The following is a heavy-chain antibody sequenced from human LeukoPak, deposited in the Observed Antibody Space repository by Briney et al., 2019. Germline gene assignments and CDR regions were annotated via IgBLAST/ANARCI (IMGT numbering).Heavy chain of an antibody. CDR3: AKEGVLGSGWYFDY. J-gene: IGHJ4*02. CDR1: GFTFRSYS. CDR2: ISGSGGST. D-gene: IGHD6-19*01. V-gene: IGHV3-23*01. Sequence: GGSLRLSCVASGFTFRSYSLSWVRQAPGKGLEWVSAISGSGGSTYYADSVKGRFTISRDNSKNTLYLQMNSLRAEDTAVYYCAKEGVLGSGWYFDYWGQGTLVTVSS.